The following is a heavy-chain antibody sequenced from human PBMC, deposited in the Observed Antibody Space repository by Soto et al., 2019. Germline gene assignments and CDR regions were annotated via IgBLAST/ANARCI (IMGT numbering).Heavy chain of an antibody. V-gene: IGHV3-23*01. D-gene: IGHD6-19*01. CDR2: ISGGGGNT. Sequence: EVQLLESGGGLVQPGGSLRLSCAASGFTFSSYAMSWVRQTLGKGLEWVSGISGGGGNTYYADSVTGRFTISRDNSRNTLYLQMNSLRAADTAIYYCAKDRGAGGRFSGIAVAGIPSWGQGTLVTVSS. J-gene: IGHJ5*02. CDR1: GFTFSSYA. CDR3: AKDRGAGGRFSGIAVAGIPS.